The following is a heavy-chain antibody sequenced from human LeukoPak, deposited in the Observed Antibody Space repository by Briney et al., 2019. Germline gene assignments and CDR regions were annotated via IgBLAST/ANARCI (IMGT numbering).Heavy chain of an antibody. J-gene: IGHJ4*02. CDR3: ANLRYCSSTSCYTHSDY. V-gene: IGHV3-23*01. CDR2: ISGSGGST. Sequence: PGGSLRLSCAASGFTFSSYAMSWVRQAPGKGLEWVPAISGSGGSTYYADSVKGRFTISRDNSKNTLYLQMNSLRAEDTAVYYCANLRYCSSTSCYTHSDYWGQGTLVTVSS. D-gene: IGHD2-2*02. CDR1: GFTFSSYA.